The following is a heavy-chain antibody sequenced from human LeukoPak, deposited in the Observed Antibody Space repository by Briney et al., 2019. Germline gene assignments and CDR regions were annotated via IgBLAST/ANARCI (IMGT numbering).Heavy chain of an antibody. J-gene: IGHJ4*02. D-gene: IGHD3-10*01. CDR3: AKARLLSVALDDY. V-gene: IGHV3-30*02. CDR2: IRYDGSNK. CDR1: GFTFSSYG. Sequence: PAGGSLRLSCAASGFTFSSYGMHWVRQAPGKGLEWVAFIRYDGSNKYYADSVKGRFTISRDNSKNTLYLQMNSLRAEDTAVYYCAKARLLSVALDDYWGQGTLVTVSS.